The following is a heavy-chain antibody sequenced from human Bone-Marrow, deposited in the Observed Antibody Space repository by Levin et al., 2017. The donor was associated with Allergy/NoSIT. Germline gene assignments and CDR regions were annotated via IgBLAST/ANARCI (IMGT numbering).Heavy chain of an antibody. D-gene: IGHD6-19*01. CDR1: GGSISSGTYF. V-gene: IGHV4-39*01. J-gene: IGHJ4*02. Sequence: SETLSLTCTVSGGSISSGTYFWVWIRQSPGKGLEWIGSTHYGGLTAYNPFLKSRVTISEDTSKNSFSLRLNSVTAADTAVYYCARRDQYKSGWVPGFDYWGQGILVTVAS. CDR3: ARRDQYKSGWVPGFDY. CDR2: THYGGLT.